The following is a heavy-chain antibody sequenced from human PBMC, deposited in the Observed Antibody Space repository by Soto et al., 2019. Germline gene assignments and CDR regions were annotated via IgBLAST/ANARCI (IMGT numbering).Heavy chain of an antibody. V-gene: IGHV5-10-1*01. CDR3: ARSAAAGNYYYGMDF. CDR2: IDPSDSYT. D-gene: IGHD6-13*01. Sequence: PGESLKISCKGSGYSFTSYWISWVRQMPGKGLEWMGRIDPSDSYTNYSPSFQGHVTISADKSITTAYLQWSSLKASDTAMYYCARSAAAGNYYYGMDFWGQGTAVPVSS. J-gene: IGHJ6*02. CDR1: GYSFTSYW.